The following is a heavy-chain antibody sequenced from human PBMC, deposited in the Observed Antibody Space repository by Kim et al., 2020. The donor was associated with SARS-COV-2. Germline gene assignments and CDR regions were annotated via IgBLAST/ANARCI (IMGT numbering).Heavy chain of an antibody. D-gene: IGHD3-10*01. Sequence: NYNPSLKSRLTFSVDPSRNQFSLDLMSVTAADTAVYFCARHVSGSGSFYEFWGQGTLVTVSS. CDR3: ARHVSGSGSFYEF. V-gene: IGHV4-59*08. J-gene: IGHJ4*02.